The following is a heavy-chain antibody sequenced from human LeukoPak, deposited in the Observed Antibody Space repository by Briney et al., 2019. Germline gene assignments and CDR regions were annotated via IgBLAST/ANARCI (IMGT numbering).Heavy chain of an antibody. Sequence: GGSLRLSCAASGFTVSSNYMSWVRQAPGKGLEWVSYISSSGSTIYYADSVKGRFTISRDNAKNSLYLQMNSLRAEDTALYYCAKDVRDGSGNYYYYMDVWGKATTVTISS. V-gene: IGHV3-11*01. CDR1: GFTVSSNY. CDR2: ISSSGSTI. J-gene: IGHJ6*03. CDR3: AKDVRDGSGNYYYYMDV. D-gene: IGHD3-10*01.